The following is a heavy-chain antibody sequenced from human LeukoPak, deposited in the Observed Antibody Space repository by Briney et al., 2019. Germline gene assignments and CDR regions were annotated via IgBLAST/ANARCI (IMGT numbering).Heavy chain of an antibody. V-gene: IGHV1-2*02. D-gene: IGHD2-15*01. Sequence: ASVKVSCKASGYTFTGYYMHWVRQAPGQGLEWMGWIDPNSGGTNYAQKFQGRVTMTRDTSISTAYMELSRLRSDDTAVYYCARGLRYCSGGSCHPAPIGYWGQGTLVTVSS. CDR1: GYTFTGYY. J-gene: IGHJ4*02. CDR2: IDPNSGGT. CDR3: ARGLRYCSGGSCHPAPIGY.